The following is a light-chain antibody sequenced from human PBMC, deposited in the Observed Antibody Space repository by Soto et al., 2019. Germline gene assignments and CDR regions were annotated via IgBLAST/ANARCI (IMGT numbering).Light chain of an antibody. CDR2: LNSDGSH. Sequence: QLVLTQSPSASASLGASVKLTCTLSSGHSNYAIAWHQQQPEKGPRYLLKLNSDGSHSKGAGIPDRFSGSSSGAERYLTISNLQSEDEADYSCQTWGSGIVVFGGGTKLTVL. CDR3: QTWGSGIVV. V-gene: IGLV4-69*01. CDR1: SGHSNYA. J-gene: IGLJ2*01.